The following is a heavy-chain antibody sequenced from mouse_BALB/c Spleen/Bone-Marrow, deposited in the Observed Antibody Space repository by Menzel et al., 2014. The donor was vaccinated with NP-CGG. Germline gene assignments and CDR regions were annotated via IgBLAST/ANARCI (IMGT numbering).Heavy chain of an antibody. CDR2: IYPPDSYT. D-gene: IGHD2-10*02. V-gene: IGHV1-69*02. CDR3: TRQYGNYYAMDY. J-gene: IGHJ4*01. CDR1: GYTFTSYW. Sequence: VKLQESGAELVRPGASVKVSCKASGYTFTSYWINWVKQRPGQGLEWIGNIYPPDSYTNYNQNFKDKATLTVDKSSSTAYMQLSSPTSEDSAVYYCTRQYGNYYAMDYWGQGTSVTVSS.